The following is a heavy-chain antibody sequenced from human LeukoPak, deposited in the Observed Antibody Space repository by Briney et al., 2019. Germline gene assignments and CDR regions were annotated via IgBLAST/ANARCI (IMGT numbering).Heavy chain of an antibody. CDR3: ARAGDYGDCFDY. CDR1: GFTVSSNY. CDR2: IYSGGST. D-gene: IGHD4-17*01. V-gene: IGHV3-53*01. J-gene: IGHJ4*02. Sequence: GGSLRLSXAASGFTVSSNYMSWVSQTPGKGLEWVSVIYSGGSTYDADSVKGRFTISRDNSKNTLYLQMNSLRAEDTAVYYCARAGDYGDCFDYWGQGTLVTVSS.